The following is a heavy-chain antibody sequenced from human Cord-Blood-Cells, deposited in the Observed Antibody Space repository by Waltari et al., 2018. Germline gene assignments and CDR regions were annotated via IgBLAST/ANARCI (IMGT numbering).Heavy chain of an antibody. J-gene: IGHJ4*02. CDR1: GGSISSSSYY. Sequence: QLQLQESGPGLVKPSETLYLTCTVSGGSISSSSYYWGWRRQPQGKGLEWIGSIYYSGSTYYNPSLKSRVTISVDTSKNQFSLKLSSVTAADTAVYYCATPRDWGQGTLVTVSS. CDR2: IYYSGST. CDR3: ATPRD. V-gene: IGHV4-39*01.